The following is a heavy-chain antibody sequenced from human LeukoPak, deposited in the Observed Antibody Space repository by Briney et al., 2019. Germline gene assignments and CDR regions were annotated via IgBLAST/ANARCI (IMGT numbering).Heavy chain of an antibody. CDR3: ARKFCSSTTCYVAFDM. J-gene: IGHJ3*02. CDR2: IYPRDSDT. V-gene: IGHV5-51*04. CDR1: GYTFTNYW. Sequence: GESLKISCKGSGYTFTNYWIGWVRQMPGKGLEYMGIIYPRDSDTRYSPSFEGQVTISADKPISTAYLQWSSLKPSDTAMYFCARKFCSSTTCYVAFDMWGQGTMVTVSS. D-gene: IGHD2-2*01.